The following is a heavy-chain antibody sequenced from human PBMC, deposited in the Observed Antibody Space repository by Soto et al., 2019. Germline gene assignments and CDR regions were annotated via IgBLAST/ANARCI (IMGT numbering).Heavy chain of an antibody. V-gene: IGHV1-8*01. CDR2: MNPNSGNT. J-gene: IGHJ5*02. D-gene: IGHD2-2*01. Sequence: QVQLVQSGAEVKKPGASVKVSCKASGYTFTSYDINWVRQATGQGLEWMGWMNPNSGNTGYAQKFQGRVTMTRNTSISTAYMELSSLRSEDTAVYYCARGWLYCSSTSCYRDWFDPWGQGTLVTVSS. CDR1: GYTFTSYD. CDR3: ARGWLYCSSTSCYRDWFDP.